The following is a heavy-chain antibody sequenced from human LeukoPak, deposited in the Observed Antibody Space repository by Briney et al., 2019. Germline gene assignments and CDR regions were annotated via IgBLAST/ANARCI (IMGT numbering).Heavy chain of an antibody. J-gene: IGHJ4*02. D-gene: IGHD1/OR15-1a*01. CDR2: IYPGDSDT. Sequence: GESLKISCKGSGYSFTSYWIGWVRQMPGKGLEWVVIIYPGDSDTRYSPSFQGQVTISADKSISPAYLQWSSLQASDTAMYYCARKNRGHLDYWGQGTLVTVSS. V-gene: IGHV5-51*01. CDR3: ARKNRGHLDY. CDR1: GYSFTSYW.